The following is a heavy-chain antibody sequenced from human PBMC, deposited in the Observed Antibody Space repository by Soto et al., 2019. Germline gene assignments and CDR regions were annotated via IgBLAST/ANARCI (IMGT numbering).Heavy chain of an antibody. CDR2: IWYDGSNK. J-gene: IGHJ4*02. Sequence: GGSLRLSCAASGFTFSSYGMHWVRQAPGKGLEWVAVIWYDGSNKYYADSGKGRFTICRDNSKNTLSLQMDSLRAEDTAVSHGASGGGAASFYFDHWVQGTMGTVPS. CDR1: GFTFSSYG. D-gene: IGHD3-16*01. CDR3: ASGGGAASFYFDH. V-gene: IGHV3-33*08.